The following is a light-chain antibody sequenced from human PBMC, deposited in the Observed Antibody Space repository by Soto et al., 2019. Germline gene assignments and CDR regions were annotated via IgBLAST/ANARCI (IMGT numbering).Light chain of an antibody. Sequence: EIVLTQSPGTLSLSPGERATHSCRASQSVSSNYLAWYQQKPGQAPRLLIYGASSRATGIPDRFSGSGSGTDFTLTISRLEPEDFAVYYCQQFGTSLFTFGPGTKVDFK. CDR3: QQFGTSLFT. CDR1: QSVSSNY. V-gene: IGKV3-20*01. J-gene: IGKJ3*01. CDR2: GAS.